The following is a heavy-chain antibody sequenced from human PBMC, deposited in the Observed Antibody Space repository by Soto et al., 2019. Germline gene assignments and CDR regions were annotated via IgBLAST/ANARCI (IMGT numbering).Heavy chain of an antibody. CDR3: ARGYQPMLPFDY. CDR2: IIPILGTT. V-gene: IGHV1-69*13. D-gene: IGHD2-2*01. Sequence: ASVKVSCKASGNTLSSHAFTWLRQAPGIRFELLGGIIPILGTTDYAQKFQDRVTITADESTTTVYMELSGLTSEDTAMYYCARGYQPMLPFDYWGQGTLVTVSS. J-gene: IGHJ4*02. CDR1: GNTLSSHA.